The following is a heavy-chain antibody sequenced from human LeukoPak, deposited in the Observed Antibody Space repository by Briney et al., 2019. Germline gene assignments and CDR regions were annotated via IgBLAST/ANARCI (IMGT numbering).Heavy chain of an antibody. Sequence: PGGSLRLSCAASGFTFSSYGMSWVRQAPGKGLEWVSAISGSGGSTYYADSVKGRFTISRDNSKNTLYLQMNSLRAEDTAVYYCAKDYCSGGSCLYYFDYWGQGTLVTVSS. V-gene: IGHV3-23*01. CDR2: ISGSGGST. CDR1: GFTFSSYG. J-gene: IGHJ4*02. CDR3: AKDYCSGGSCLYYFDY. D-gene: IGHD2-15*01.